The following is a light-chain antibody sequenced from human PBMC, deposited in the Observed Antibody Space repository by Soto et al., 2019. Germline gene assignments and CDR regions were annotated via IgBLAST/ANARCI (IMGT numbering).Light chain of an antibody. J-gene: IGKJ2*01. CDR3: QQYDSYSYT. V-gene: IGKV3-20*01. Sequence: EIVLTQSPATLSLSPGERATLSCRASQSITSNYLAWYQQKPGQAPRLLIYDASSRATGIPDRFSGSGSGTDFTLTISRLEPEDLGVYYCQQYDSYSYTFGQGTKLEIK. CDR1: QSITSNY. CDR2: DAS.